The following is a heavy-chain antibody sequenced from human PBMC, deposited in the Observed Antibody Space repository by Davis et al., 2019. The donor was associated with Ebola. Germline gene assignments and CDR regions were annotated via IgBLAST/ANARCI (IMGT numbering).Heavy chain of an antibody. CDR2: VSHSERER. D-gene: IGHD3-3*01. Sequence: PGGSLRLSCAASGSTFRNYAMHWVRQAPGKGLEWVAVVSHSERERFYADSVKGRFTISRDNSENTLYLQMSSLTVDDTAVYYCVRAVFHEVLDYWGQGTPVTVSS. CDR3: VRAVFHEVLDY. J-gene: IGHJ4*02. CDR1: GSTFRNYA. V-gene: IGHV3-30*04.